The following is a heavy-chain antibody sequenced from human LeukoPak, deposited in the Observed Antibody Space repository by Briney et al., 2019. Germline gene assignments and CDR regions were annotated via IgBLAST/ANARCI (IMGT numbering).Heavy chain of an antibody. CDR2: IYYSGST. CDR3: ARQLGYCSSTSCYADKVDY. J-gene: IGHJ4*02. CDR1: GGSISSSSYY. D-gene: IGHD2-2*01. V-gene: IGHV4-39*01. Sequence: PSETLSLTSTVSGGSISSSSYYWGWIRQPPGKGLEWIGSIYYSGSTYYNPSLKSRVTISVDTSKNQFSLKLSSVTAADTAVYYCARQLGYCSSTSCYADKVDYWGQGTLVTVSS.